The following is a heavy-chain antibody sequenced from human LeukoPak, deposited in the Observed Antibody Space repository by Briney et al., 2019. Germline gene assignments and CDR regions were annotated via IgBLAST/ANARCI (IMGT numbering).Heavy chain of an antibody. D-gene: IGHD2-2*01. CDR3: ARDRLRYCSSTSCSFDY. CDR2: TNTFNGNT. J-gene: IGHJ4*02. V-gene: IGHV1-18*01. Sequence: ASVKVSCKASGYTLTSYGVGWVRQAPGQEFVCMGWTNTFNGNTNYAQEFQGRVTMTIDTSTNTAYMELRTLRSDDTAVYYCARDRLRYCSSTSCSFDYWGQGTLVTVSS. CDR1: GYTLTSYG.